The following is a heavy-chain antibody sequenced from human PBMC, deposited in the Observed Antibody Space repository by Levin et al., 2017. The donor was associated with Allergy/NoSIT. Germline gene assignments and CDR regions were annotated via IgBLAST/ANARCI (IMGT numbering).Heavy chain of an antibody. CDR2: ISSTGSTI. CDR3: ARQRGNFWSGYNYFDY. D-gene: IGHD3-3*01. V-gene: IGHV3-48*03. CDR1: GFTFSSYE. Sequence: GASVKVSCAASGFTFSSYEMNWVRRAPGKGLEWVSYISSTGSTIYSADSVKGRFTISRDNAKNSLYLHMNSLRAEDTAVYYCARQRGNFWSGYNYFDYWGQGTLVTVSS. J-gene: IGHJ4*02.